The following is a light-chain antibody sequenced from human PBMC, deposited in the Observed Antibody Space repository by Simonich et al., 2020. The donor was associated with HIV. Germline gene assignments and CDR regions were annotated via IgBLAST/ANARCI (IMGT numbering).Light chain of an antibody. CDR3: SSYTNSSTWV. J-gene: IGLJ3*02. Sequence: QSVLTQPPSVSEAPGQRVTISCTGNRSNLGAGYEVHWYQRLPGTAPKPLIYGKNNRPSGVPDRFSGSKSGTSASLAITGLQAEDEADYYCSSYTNSSTWVFGGGTKLTVL. CDR1: RSNLGAGYE. CDR2: GKN. V-gene: IGLV1-40*01.